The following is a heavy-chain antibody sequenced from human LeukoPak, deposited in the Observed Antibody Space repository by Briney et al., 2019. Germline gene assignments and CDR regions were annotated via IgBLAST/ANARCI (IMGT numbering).Heavy chain of an antibody. CDR2: INPNSGGT. J-gene: IGHJ6*02. CDR3: ARGEVVVVVSQNYYYGMDV. Sequence: ASVKVSCKASGYTFTGYYMHWVRQAPGQGLEWMGWINPNSGGTNYAQKFQGRVTMTRDTSISTAYMELSRLRSDDTAVYYCARGEVVVVVSQNYYYGMDVWGQGTTVTVSS. D-gene: IGHD2-15*01. CDR1: GYTFTGYY. V-gene: IGHV1-2*02.